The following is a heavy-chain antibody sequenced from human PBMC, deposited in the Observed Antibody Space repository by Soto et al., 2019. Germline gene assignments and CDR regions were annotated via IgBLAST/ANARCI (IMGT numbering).Heavy chain of an antibody. CDR1: GFTFSNAW. CDR2: IKSKTDGGTT. D-gene: IGHD6-19*01. J-gene: IGHJ4*02. CDR3: TTDQVAVAGTPLLVDY. V-gene: IGHV3-15*01. Sequence: LRLSCAASGFTFSNAWMSWVRQAPGKGLEWVGRIKSKTDGGTTDYAAPVKGRFTISRDDSKNTLYLQMNSLKTEDTAVYYCTTDQVAVAGTPLLVDYWGQGTLVTV.